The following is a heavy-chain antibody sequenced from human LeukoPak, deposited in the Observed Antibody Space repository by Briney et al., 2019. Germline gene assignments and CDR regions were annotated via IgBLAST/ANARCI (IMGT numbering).Heavy chain of an antibody. Sequence: PGESLKISCKGSGYSFTTYWIGWVRQMPGKGLEWMGIIYPGDSDTRYSPSFQGQVTISADKSISTAYLQWSSLKASDTAIYYCARWRTGGWGSFMFDYWGQGTLVTVSS. J-gene: IGHJ4*02. V-gene: IGHV5-51*01. CDR2: IYPGDSDT. D-gene: IGHD3-16*01. CDR1: GYSFTTYW. CDR3: ARWRTGGWGSFMFDY.